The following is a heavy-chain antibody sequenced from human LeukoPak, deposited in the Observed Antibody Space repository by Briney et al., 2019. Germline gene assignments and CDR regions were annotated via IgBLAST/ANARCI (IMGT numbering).Heavy chain of an antibody. J-gene: IGHJ6*03. CDR2: IYLDGSRA. CDR3: GRAGPVTKDHFMDV. CDR1: GFTFSGYS. Sequence: GGSLRLSCVASGFTFSGYSMSWARQSPGKGLEWVANIYLDGSRAYYVDSVKGRFTISRDNAKNSLFLQMNSLGAEDTAVYYCGRAGPVTKDHFMDVWGKGTTVTVSS. V-gene: IGHV3-7*01. D-gene: IGHD2-2*01.